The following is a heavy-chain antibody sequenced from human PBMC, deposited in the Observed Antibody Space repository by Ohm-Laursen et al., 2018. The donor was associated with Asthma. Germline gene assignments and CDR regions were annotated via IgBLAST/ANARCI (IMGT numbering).Heavy chain of an antibody. J-gene: IGHJ6*02. CDR1: GGTLGTSV. CDR2: INPSGGST. D-gene: IGHD3-16*01. CDR3: ARKGEYYDYIWGDYYYGMDV. V-gene: IGHV1-46*03. Sequence: SSVKVSCKSLGGTLGTSVIGWVRQAPGQGLEWMGIINPSGGSTSYAQKFQGRVTMTRDTSTSTVYMELSSLRSEDTAVYYCARKGEYYDYIWGDYYYGMDVWGQGTTVTVSS.